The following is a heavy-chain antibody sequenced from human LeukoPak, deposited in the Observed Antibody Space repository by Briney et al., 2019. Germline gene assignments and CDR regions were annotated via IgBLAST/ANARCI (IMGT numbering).Heavy chain of an antibody. CDR2: INPNSGGT. Sequence: ASVKVSCKASGYTFTGYYMHWVRQAPGQGLEWMGWINPNSGGTNYAQKLQGRVTMTTDTSTSTAYMELSSLRSEDTAVYYCARPLTYYYDSSGFYPPFDPWGQGTLVTVSS. CDR1: GYTFTGYY. V-gene: IGHV1-2*02. J-gene: IGHJ5*02. CDR3: ARPLTYYYDSSGFYPPFDP. D-gene: IGHD3-22*01.